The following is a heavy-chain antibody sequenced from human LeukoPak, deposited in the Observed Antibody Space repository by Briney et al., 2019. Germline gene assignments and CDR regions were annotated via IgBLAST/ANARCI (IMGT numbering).Heavy chain of an antibody. Sequence: GGSLRPSCAGSGLTFGNYWMGWVRQAPGKGLEWVANIKQDGSERYYVDSVRGRFSISRDNAKNSLYLQMNSLRAEDTAVYYCANHDRNDNYPTYYFDYWGQGTLVTVSS. CDR2: IKQDGSER. D-gene: IGHD3-22*01. V-gene: IGHV3-7*02. CDR1: GLTFGNYW. CDR3: ANHDRNDNYPTYYFDY. J-gene: IGHJ4*02.